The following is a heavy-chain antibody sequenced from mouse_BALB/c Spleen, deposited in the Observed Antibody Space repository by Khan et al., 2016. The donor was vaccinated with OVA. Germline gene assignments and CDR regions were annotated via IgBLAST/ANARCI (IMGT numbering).Heavy chain of an antibody. CDR2: IWGDGNT. CDR3: AKQNHGTLYAVDY. J-gene: IGHJ4*01. V-gene: IGHV2-3*01. D-gene: IGHD2-1*01. CDR1: GFSLTSYG. Sequence: QVQLKQSGPGLVAPSQSLSITCTVPGFSLTSYGVNWVRQPPGKGLEWLGGIWGDGNTNYHSALKSRLSISKDNSKSQVFLKLNSLQTDDTAKYYSAKQNHGTLYAVDYWGQGTSVTVSS.